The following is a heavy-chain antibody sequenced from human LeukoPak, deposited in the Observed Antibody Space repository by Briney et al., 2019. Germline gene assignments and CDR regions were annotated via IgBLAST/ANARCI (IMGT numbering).Heavy chain of an antibody. D-gene: IGHD2-15*01. CDR1: GFTFSSYE. Sequence: GRSLRPSCAASGFTFSSYEMNWVRQAPGKGLEWVSYISSSGSTIYYADSVKGRFTISRDNAKNSLYLQMNSLRAEDTAVYYCARGYCSGGSCYYYFDYWGQGTLVTVSS. J-gene: IGHJ4*02. V-gene: IGHV3-48*03. CDR3: ARGYCSGGSCYYYFDY. CDR2: ISSSGSTI.